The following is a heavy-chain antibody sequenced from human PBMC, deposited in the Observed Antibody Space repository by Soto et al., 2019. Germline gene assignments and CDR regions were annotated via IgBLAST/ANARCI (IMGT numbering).Heavy chain of an antibody. CDR2: ISAYNGNT. CDR3: ASGKLYDFWSGYPHGGGMDV. J-gene: IGHJ6*02. Sequence: QVQLVQSGAEVKKPGASVKVSCKASGYTFTSYGISWVRQAPGQGLEWMGWISAYNGNTNYAQKLQGRVTMTTDTSTSTAYMELRSLRSDVTAVYYCASGKLYDFWSGYPHGGGMDVWGQGTTVTVSS. CDR1: GYTFTSYG. D-gene: IGHD3-3*01. V-gene: IGHV1-18*04.